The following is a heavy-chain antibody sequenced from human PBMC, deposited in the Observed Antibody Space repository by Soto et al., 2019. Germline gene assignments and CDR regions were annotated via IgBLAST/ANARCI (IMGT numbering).Heavy chain of an antibody. Sequence: TGGSLRLSCAASGFTFSSYAMSWVRQAPGKGLEWVSAISGSGGSTYYADSVKGRFTISRDNSKNTLYLQMNSLRVEDTAIYYCAKDITYCGGDCYYSGYWGQGTLGTVS. CDR1: GFTFSSYA. D-gene: IGHD2-21*02. CDR2: ISGSGGST. CDR3: AKDITYCGGDCYYSGY. V-gene: IGHV3-23*01. J-gene: IGHJ4*02.